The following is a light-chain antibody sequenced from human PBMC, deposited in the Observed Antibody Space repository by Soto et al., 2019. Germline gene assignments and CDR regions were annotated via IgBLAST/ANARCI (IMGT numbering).Light chain of an antibody. CDR2: ENT. J-gene: IGLJ2*01. CDR1: SSNIGGNYD. V-gene: IGLV1-40*01. Sequence: QAVVTQPPSVSGAPGQRVTISCTGSSSNIGGNYDVHWYQQLPGTAPKLLIYENTNRPSGVPDRFSASKSDTSASLAISGLQPDDEADYFCQSYDSSLSAVVFGGGTKLTVL. CDR3: QSYDSSLSAVV.